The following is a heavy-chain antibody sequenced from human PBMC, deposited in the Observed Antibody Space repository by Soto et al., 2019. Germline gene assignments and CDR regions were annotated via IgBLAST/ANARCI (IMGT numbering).Heavy chain of an antibody. CDR1: GFTVSSNY. CDR2: ISGPGDST. Sequence: GGSLRLSCAASGFTVSSNYMSWVRLAPGKGLEWVSAISGPGDSTYYADSVKGRFTISRDNSKNTLYLQMNSLGAEDTAVYYCAKNRGRSRTEYYFDYWGQGTLVTVSS. CDR3: AKNRGRSRTEYYFDY. D-gene: IGHD3-10*01. J-gene: IGHJ4*02. V-gene: IGHV3-23*01.